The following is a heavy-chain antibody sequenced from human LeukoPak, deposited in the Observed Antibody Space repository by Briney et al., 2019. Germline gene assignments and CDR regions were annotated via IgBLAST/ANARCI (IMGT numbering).Heavy chain of an antibody. CDR2: IIPIFGTA. Sequence: ASVKVSCKASGGTFSSYAISWVRQAPGQGLEWMGGIIPIFGTANYAQKFQGRVTITTDESTSTAYMELSSLRSEDTAVYYCARGRYSSSWWGIDYWARETWSPSPQ. D-gene: IGHD6-13*01. V-gene: IGHV1-69*05. CDR1: GGTFSSYA. J-gene: IGHJ4*02. CDR3: ARGRYSSSWWGIDY.